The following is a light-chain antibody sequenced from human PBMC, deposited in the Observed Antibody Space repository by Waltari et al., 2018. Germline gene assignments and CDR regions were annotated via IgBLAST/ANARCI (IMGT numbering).Light chain of an antibody. Sequence: DIQMTQSPSSLSASVGDRVTITCQASQDISNYLNWYQQKPGKAPKLLIYDASNLETGVPSRFSGSGSGTHFTFTFSSLQPEDIATYYCQQYDNLPRTFGQGTKVEIK. V-gene: IGKV1-33*01. CDR2: DAS. CDR1: QDISNY. CDR3: QQYDNLPRT. J-gene: IGKJ1*01.